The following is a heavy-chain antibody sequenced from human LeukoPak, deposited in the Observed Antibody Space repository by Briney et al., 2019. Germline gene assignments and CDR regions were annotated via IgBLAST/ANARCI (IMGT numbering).Heavy chain of an antibody. J-gene: IGHJ4*02. V-gene: IGHV3-15*01. D-gene: IGHD1-26*01. Sequence: GGSLRLSCAASGFTFNNAWMSWVRQAPGKGPEWVARIKSETDGGATHYAAPVQGRFTISRDDSEKTLFLQMNSLKTEDTAVYYCTTGGRNGAFQFDSWGQGTLVIVSS. CDR1: GFTFNNAW. CDR2: IKSETDGGAT. CDR3: TTGGRNGAFQFDS.